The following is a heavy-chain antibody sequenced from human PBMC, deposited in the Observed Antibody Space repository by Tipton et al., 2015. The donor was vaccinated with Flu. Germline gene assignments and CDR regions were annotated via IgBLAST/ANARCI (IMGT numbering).Heavy chain of an antibody. D-gene: IGHD3-10*01. Sequence: TLSLTCTVSGGSISSSNYYWGWIRQPPGKGLEWIGTIYYSGSTYYNPSLKSRVTISVDTSKNQFSLKLSSVTAADTAVYYCVTNLITMVRGVITTDDAFDIWGQGTMVTVPS. CDR2: IYYSGST. CDR1: GGSISSSNYY. V-gene: IGHV4-39*07. CDR3: VTNLITMVRGVITTDDAFDI. J-gene: IGHJ3*02.